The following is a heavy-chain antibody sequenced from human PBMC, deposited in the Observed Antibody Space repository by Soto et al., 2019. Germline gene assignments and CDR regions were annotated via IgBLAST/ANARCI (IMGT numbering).Heavy chain of an antibody. D-gene: IGHD1-26*01. Sequence: QVQLVQSGAEVKKPGSSVKVSCKASGGTFSSYTISWVRQAPGQGLEWMGRIIPILGIVNYAQKFQGRVTITADKSTSTAYMELSSLRSEDTAVYYCAREGWELLSGNAFDIWGQGTMVTVSS. J-gene: IGHJ3*02. CDR2: IIPILGIV. CDR3: AREGWELLSGNAFDI. V-gene: IGHV1-69*08. CDR1: GGTFSSYT.